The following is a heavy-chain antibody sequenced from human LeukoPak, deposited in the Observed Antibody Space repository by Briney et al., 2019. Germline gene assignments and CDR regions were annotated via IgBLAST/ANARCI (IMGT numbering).Heavy chain of an antibody. CDR3: AKVPAAATGGFDY. CDR2: IRYDGSNK. V-gene: IGHV3-30*02. Sequence: GGSLRLSCAASGFTFSSYGMHWVRQAPGKGLEWVAFIRYDGSNKYYADSVKGRFTISRDNSKNTLYLQMNSLRAEDTAVYYCAKVPAAATGGFDYWGQGTLVTVSS. D-gene: IGHD2-2*01. J-gene: IGHJ4*02. CDR1: GFTFSSYG.